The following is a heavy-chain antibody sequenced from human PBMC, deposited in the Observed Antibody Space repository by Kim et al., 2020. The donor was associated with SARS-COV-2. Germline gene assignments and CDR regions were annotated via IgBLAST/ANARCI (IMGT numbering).Heavy chain of an antibody. Sequence: QKCQGRVTITRDTSASTAYMELSSLRSEDTAVYYCARGMGNTYYYYGMDVWGQGTTVTVSS. CDR3: ARGMGNTYYYYGMDV. V-gene: IGHV1-3*01. D-gene: IGHD1-26*01. J-gene: IGHJ6*02.